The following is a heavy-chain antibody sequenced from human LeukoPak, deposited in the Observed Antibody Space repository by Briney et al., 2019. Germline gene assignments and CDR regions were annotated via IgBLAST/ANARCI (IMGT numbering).Heavy chain of an antibody. CDR2: ISGCGGST. D-gene: IGHD3-3*01. J-gene: IGHJ4*02. Sequence: GGSLRLSCAASGFTFSSYAMSWVRQAPGKGLEWVSAISGCGGSTYYADSVKGRFTISRDNSKNTLYLQMNSLRAEDTAVYYCAKDRNFWSGFSFDYWGQGTLVTVSS. V-gene: IGHV3-23*01. CDR3: AKDRNFWSGFSFDY. CDR1: GFTFSSYA.